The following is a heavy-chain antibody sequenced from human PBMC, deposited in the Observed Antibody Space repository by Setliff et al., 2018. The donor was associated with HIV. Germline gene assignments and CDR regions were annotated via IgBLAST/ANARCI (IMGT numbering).Heavy chain of an antibody. CDR3: ARGFGSLDP. Sequence: PSETLSLTCSVSGASITSGIYYWAWIRQPAGKGLELIGRVYFSGSTNYNPSLKSRVTISLDTSKNRFSLNLRSVTAADTAVYYCARGFGSLDPWGKGTLVTVSS. CDR1: GASITSGIYY. V-gene: IGHV4-61*02. J-gene: IGHJ5*02. CDR2: VYFSGST. D-gene: IGHD1-26*01.